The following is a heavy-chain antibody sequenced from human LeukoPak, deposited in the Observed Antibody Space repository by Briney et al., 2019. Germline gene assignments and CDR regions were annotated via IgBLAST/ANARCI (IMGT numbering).Heavy chain of an antibody. CDR1: GYTFTSYG. J-gene: IGHJ4*02. Sequence: GASVKVSCKASGYTFTSYGISWVRQAPGQGLEWMGWINAYNGNTNYAQKLQGRVTMTTDTSTSTAYMELRSLRSDDTAVYYCARDWGDVGSGGSGNFDYWGQGTLVTVSS. V-gene: IGHV1-18*01. D-gene: IGHD3-16*01. CDR3: ARDWGDVGSGGSGNFDY. CDR2: INAYNGNT.